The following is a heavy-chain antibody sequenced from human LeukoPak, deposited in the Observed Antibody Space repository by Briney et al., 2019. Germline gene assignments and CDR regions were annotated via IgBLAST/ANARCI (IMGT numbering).Heavy chain of an antibody. V-gene: IGHV4-59*12. CDR3: ARLGRKTTVVPPDFDC. D-gene: IGHD4-23*01. Sequence: SSETLSLTCTVSRGSIRSDYWSWVRQPPGKGLEWIGYIHYSGSSNYNASLKSRLTMSVDMSNNQFSLKLTSVAAADIAVYYCARLGRKTTVVPPDFDCWGQGTLVTVSS. CDR2: IHYSGSS. CDR1: RGSIRSDY. J-gene: IGHJ4*02.